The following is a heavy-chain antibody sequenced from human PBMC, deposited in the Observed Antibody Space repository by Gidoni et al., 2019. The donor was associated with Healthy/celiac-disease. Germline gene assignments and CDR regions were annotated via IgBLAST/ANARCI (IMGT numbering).Heavy chain of an antibody. J-gene: IGHJ4*02. D-gene: IGHD2-2*01. V-gene: IGHV3-49*05. CDR3: TRDAGGGYCSS. CDR1: GFTLGDYA. CDR2: IRSKAYGGTT. Sequence: EVQLVESGGGLVTPGRSLRLSCTASGFTLGDYAMSWFRQAPGKGLEWVGFIRSKAYGGTTEYAASVKGRFTISRDDSKSIAYLQMNSLKTEDTAVYYCTRDAGGGYCSSWGQGTLVTVSS.